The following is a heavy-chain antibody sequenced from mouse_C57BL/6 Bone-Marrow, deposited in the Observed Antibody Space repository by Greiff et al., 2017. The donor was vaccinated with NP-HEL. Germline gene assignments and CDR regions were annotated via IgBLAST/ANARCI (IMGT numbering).Heavy chain of an antibody. D-gene: IGHD1-1*01. CDR2: INYDGSST. J-gene: IGHJ2*01. CDR1: GFTFSDYY. Sequence: DVQLVESEGGLVQPGSSMKLSCTASGFTFSDYYMAWVRQVPEKGLEWVANINYDGSSTYYLDSLKGRVIISRDNAKNILYLQMSSLKSEDTASYYCARDGGSSLYYFDYWGQGTTLTVSS. V-gene: IGHV5-16*01. CDR3: ARDGGSSLYYFDY.